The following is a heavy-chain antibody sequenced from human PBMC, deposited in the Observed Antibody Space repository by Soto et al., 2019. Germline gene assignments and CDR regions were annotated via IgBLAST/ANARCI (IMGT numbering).Heavy chain of an antibody. J-gene: IGHJ4*02. V-gene: IGHV3-33*01. Sequence: QVQLVESGGGVVQPGRSLRLSCAASGFTFSSYGMHWVRQAPGKGLEWVAVIWYDGSNKYYADSVKGRFTISRDNSKNTLYLQMNSLRAEDTAVYYCDRDRAYYFDYWGQGTLVTGSS. CDR3: DRDRAYYFDY. CDR1: GFTFSSYG. CDR2: IWYDGSNK.